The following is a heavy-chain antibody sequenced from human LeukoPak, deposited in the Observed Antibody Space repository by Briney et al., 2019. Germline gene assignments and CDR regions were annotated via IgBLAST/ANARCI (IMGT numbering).Heavy chain of an antibody. CDR1: GGTLSSYA. CDR3: ARDFSNSLYYYYGMDV. CDR2: IIPIFGTP. V-gene: IGHV1-69*06. J-gene: IGHJ6*02. Sequence: GASVKVSCKTSGGTLSSYAISWVRQAPGQGLEWMGGIIPIFGTPNYAQKFQGRVTITADTSTSTAYMELRSLRSDDTAMYFCARDFSNSLYYYYGMDVWGQGTTVTVSS. D-gene: IGHD2/OR15-2a*01.